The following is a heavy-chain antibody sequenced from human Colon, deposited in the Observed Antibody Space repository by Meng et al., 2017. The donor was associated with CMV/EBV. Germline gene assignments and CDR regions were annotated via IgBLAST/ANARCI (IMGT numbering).Heavy chain of an antibody. J-gene: IGHJ5*01. CDR1: NYSINSGDY. CDR3: ARGNLYWFDP. Sequence: SETLSLTCIVSNYSINSGDYWVWIRQPPGKGLQWIGRIYQSGSAYYHPSLKSRVTISIDKSRNQFSLRVRSVTAVDTALYYCARGNLYWFDPWGQGILVTVSS. CDR2: IYQSGSA. D-gene: IGHD2/OR15-2a*01. V-gene: IGHV4-38-2*02.